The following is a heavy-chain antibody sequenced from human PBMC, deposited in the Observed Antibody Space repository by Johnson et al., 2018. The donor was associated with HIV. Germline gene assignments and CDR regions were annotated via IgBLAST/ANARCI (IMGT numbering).Heavy chain of an antibody. Sequence: VQLVESGGGVVQPGGSLRLSCAASGFTFSSYGMHWVRQAPGKGLEWVSSISWNSVSIGYVDSVKGRFTISRDNAKNSLYLQMNSLRAEDTALYYCAKDRWWEPTDAFDIWGQGTMVTVSS. D-gene: IGHD2-15*01. V-gene: IGHV3-9*01. CDR3: AKDRWWEPTDAFDI. CDR1: GFTFSSYG. CDR2: ISWNSVSI. J-gene: IGHJ3*02.